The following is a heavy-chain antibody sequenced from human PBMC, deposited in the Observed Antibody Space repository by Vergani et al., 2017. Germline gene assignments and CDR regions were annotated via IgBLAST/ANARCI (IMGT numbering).Heavy chain of an antibody. J-gene: IGHJ5*02. D-gene: IGHD6-13*01. CDR3: ARVRNGAYISSSDWFYP. CDR1: GLTVSSNY. V-gene: IGHV3-53*01. CDR2: SYSGGST. Sequence: EVQLVESGGGLIKPGGSLRRSCAASGLTVSSNYMSWVRQAPGKGLEWGSVSYSGGSTYYADSVKGLITISRDNSKKTLYLQMNRLRAEDTSVYYCARVRNGAYISSSDWFYPWGQGTLVTVSA.